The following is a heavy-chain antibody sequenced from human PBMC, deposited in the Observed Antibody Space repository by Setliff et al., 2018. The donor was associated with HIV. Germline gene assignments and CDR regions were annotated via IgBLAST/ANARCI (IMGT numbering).Heavy chain of an antibody. CDR3: ARSLWGFVRNAAFEI. V-gene: IGHV3-7*01. J-gene: IGHJ3*02. Sequence: GESLKISCAASGFTFSTYWMNWVRRAPGKGLEWVANIKQDGSEKYYVDSVKGRFTISRDNAKNSLYLQMNSLRVEDSAVYYCARSLWGFVRNAAFEIWGQGTMVTVSS. CDR2: IKQDGSEK. D-gene: IGHD3-16*01. CDR1: GFTFSTYW.